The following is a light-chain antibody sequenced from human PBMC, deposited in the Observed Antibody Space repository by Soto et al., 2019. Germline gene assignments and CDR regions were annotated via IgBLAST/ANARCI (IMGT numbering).Light chain of an antibody. CDR3: QQYNNWPPTYT. CDR1: QSVNSN. CDR2: DAS. V-gene: IGKV3-15*01. J-gene: IGKJ2*01. Sequence: EIVMTQSPATLSVSPGERATLSCRASQSVNSNLAWYQEKPGQAPRLLIYDASTRATGIPARFSGSGSGTEFTLPIRSPQSGDFAVYYCQQYNNWPPTYTFGQGTKLEIK.